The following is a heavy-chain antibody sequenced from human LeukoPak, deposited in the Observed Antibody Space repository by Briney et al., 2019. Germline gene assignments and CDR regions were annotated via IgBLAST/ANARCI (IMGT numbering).Heavy chain of an antibody. CDR2: IRSKAYGGTT. J-gene: IGHJ4*02. CDR3: TRAGNGYSYGYGFDY. Sequence: PGGSLRLSCTASGFTFGDYAMSWDRQAPGKGLEWVGFIRSKAYGGTTEYAASVKGRFTISRDDSKSIAYLQMNSLKTEDTAVYYCTRAGNGYSYGYGFDYWGQGTLVTVSS. V-gene: IGHV3-49*04. D-gene: IGHD5-18*01. CDR1: GFTFGDYA.